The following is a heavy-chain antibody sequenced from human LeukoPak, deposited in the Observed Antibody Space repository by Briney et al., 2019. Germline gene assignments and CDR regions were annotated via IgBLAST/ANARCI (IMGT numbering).Heavy chain of an antibody. CDR2: IYYSGST. Sequence: PETLSLTCTVSGGSISSYYWSWIRQPPGKGLEWIGYIYYSGSTNYNPSLKSRVTISVDTSKNQFSLKLSSVTAADTAVYYCARGRSYDFWSGYYTTYYYYGMDVWGQGTTVTVSS. CDR3: ARGRSYDFWSGYYTTYYYYGMDV. V-gene: IGHV4-59*01. J-gene: IGHJ6*02. CDR1: GGSISSYY. D-gene: IGHD3-3*01.